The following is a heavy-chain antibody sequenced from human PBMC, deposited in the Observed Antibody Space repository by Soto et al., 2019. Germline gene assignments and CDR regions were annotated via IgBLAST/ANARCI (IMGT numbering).Heavy chain of an antibody. CDR1: GFTFSSYA. CDR2: ISGSGGST. J-gene: IGHJ6*02. D-gene: IGHD3-9*01. Sequence: GGSLRLSCAASGFTFSSYAMSWVRQAPGKGLEWVSAISGSGGSTYYADSVKGRFTISRDNSKNTLYLQMNSLRAEDTAVYYCAKGLYYDILTGSPCMDVWGQGTTVTVSS. V-gene: IGHV3-23*01. CDR3: AKGLYYDILTGSPCMDV.